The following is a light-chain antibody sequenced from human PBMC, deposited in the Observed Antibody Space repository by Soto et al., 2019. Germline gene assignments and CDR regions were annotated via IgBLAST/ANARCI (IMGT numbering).Light chain of an antibody. J-gene: IGKJ3*01. Sequence: EIVLTHSPRTLSLSPGETATLSCRASQTIGSTYLAWYQQRPGQAPRLLIFGTSSRATGIPDRFSGSGSGTDFTLSISRLEPEDFAVYYCQQYANSPLLTFGPGTKVDIK. CDR2: GTS. CDR1: QTIGSTY. CDR3: QQYANSPLLT. V-gene: IGKV3-20*01.